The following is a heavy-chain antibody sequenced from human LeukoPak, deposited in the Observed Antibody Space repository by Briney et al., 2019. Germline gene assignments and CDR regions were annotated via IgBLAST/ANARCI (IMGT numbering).Heavy chain of an antibody. CDR1: GGSISSSSYY. V-gene: IGHV4-39*07. CDR3: ARDTYYYDSSGYYLNRPLDY. CDR2: IYYSGST. Sequence: SETLSLTCTVSGGSISSSSYYWGWIRQPPGKGLEWIGSIYYSGSTYYNPSLKSRVTISVDTSKNQFSLKLSSVTAADTAVYYCARDTYYYDSSGYYLNRPLDYWGQGTLVTVSS. D-gene: IGHD3-22*01. J-gene: IGHJ4*02.